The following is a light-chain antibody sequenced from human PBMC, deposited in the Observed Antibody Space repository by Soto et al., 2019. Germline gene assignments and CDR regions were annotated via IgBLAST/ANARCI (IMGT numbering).Light chain of an antibody. CDR2: DAS. CDR1: QGISSY. J-gene: IGKJ1*01. Sequence: DIQLTQSPSFLSASVGDRVTITCRASQGISSYLAWYQQRPGKAPKLLIYDASTLQSGVPSRFSGSGSGTEFTLTISSLQPEDFATYYCQQYNSYPLTFGQGTKVDIK. V-gene: IGKV1-9*01. CDR3: QQYNSYPLT.